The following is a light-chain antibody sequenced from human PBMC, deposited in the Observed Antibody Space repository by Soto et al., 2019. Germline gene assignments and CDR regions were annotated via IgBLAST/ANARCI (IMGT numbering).Light chain of an antibody. J-gene: IGKJ2*01. V-gene: IGKV3-15*01. Sequence: EIVMTQSPATLSVSPGERATLSCRASQSISTEFAWHQQKPGQPPRLLIYSASTRATGVPARFTGSGSGSEFTLTISGLQSEDFAVYYCQQGHNWPLTFGQGTRLEI. CDR1: QSISTE. CDR2: SAS. CDR3: QQGHNWPLT.